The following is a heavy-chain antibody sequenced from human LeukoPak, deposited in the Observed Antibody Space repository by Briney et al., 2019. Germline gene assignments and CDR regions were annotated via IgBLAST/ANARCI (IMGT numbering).Heavy chain of an antibody. D-gene: IGHD3-22*01. CDR1: GGSISSSRYY. V-gene: IGHV4-39*01. CDR2: VSYSGSS. CDR3: ASIVVVITPGYFQH. J-gene: IGHJ1*01. Sequence: SETLSLTCAVSGGSISSSRYYWGWIRQPPGKGLEWVGSVSYSGSSYYNPSLKSRVTISVDTSKNQFSLKLSSVTAADTAVYYCASIVVVITPGYFQHWGQGTLVTVSS.